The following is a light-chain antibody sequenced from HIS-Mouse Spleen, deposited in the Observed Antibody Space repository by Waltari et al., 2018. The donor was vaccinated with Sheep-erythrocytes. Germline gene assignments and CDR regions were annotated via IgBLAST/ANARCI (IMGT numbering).Light chain of an antibody. Sequence: DIVMTQSPDSLAVSLGARAPIPCQSSQSVLYSPNNKNHLAWYQQKPGQPPKLLIYWASTRESGVPDRFSGSGSGTDFTLTISSLHAEDVAVYYCQQYYSTLTFGGGTKVEIK. CDR2: WAS. V-gene: IGKV4-1*01. CDR1: QSVLYSPNNKNH. CDR3: QQYYSTLT. J-gene: IGKJ4*01.